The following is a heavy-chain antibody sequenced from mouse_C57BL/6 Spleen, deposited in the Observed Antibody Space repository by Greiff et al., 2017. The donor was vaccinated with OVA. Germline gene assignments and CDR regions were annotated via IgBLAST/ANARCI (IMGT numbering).Heavy chain of an antibody. CDR2: IDPSDSYT. CDR1: GYTFTSYW. D-gene: IGHD2-5*01. CDR3: VPYYSNYGY. J-gene: IGHJ2*01. Sequence: VKLQQPGAELVMPGASVKLSCKASGYTFTSYWMHWVKQRPGQGLEWIGEIDPSDSYTNYNQKFKGKSTLTVDKSSSTAYMQLSSLTSEDSAVYYCVPYYSNYGYWGQGTTLTVSS. V-gene: IGHV1-69*01.